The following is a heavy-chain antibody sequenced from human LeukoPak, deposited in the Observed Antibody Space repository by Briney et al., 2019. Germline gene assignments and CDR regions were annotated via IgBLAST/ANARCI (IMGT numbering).Heavy chain of an antibody. CDR2: ISSNGGST. J-gene: IGHJ3*02. CDR3: ARALRFLEWLDYPLGAFDI. Sequence: GGSLRLSCAASGFILSTYAMHWVRQAPGRGLEYVSAISSNGGSTYYANSVKGRFTISRDNSKNTLYLQMNSLRAEDTAVYYCARALRFLEWLDYPLGAFDIWGQGTMVTVSS. D-gene: IGHD3-3*01. V-gene: IGHV3-64*01. CDR1: GFILSTYA.